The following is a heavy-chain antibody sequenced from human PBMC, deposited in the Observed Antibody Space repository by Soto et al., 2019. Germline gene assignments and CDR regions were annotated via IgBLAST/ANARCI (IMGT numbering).Heavy chain of an antibody. CDR2: MNPNSGNT. D-gene: IGHD6-19*01. Sequence: QVQLVQSGAEVKKPGASVKVSCKASGYTFTSYDINWVRQATGQGLEWMGWMNPNSGNTGYAQKFQGRVNMTRKTSISTAYMELSSLRSEDTAVYYCARGGGLVAVAGANYYYYYGMDVWGQGTTVTVSS. J-gene: IGHJ6*02. V-gene: IGHV1-8*01. CDR1: GYTFTSYD. CDR3: ARGGGLVAVAGANYYYYYGMDV.